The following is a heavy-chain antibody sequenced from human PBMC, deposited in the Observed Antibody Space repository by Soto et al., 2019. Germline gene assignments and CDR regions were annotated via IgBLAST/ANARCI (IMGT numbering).Heavy chain of an antibody. Sequence: GGSLRLSCAASGFTFSSYWMHWVRQAPGKGLVWVSRINSDGSSTSYADSVKGRFTISRDNAKNTLYLQMNSLRAEDTAVYYCARDARKAARNHTYYYYYYGMDVWGQGTTVTVSS. V-gene: IGHV3-74*01. CDR2: INSDGSST. CDR1: GFTFSSYW. J-gene: IGHJ6*02. CDR3: ARDARKAARNHTYYYYYYGMDV. D-gene: IGHD6-6*01.